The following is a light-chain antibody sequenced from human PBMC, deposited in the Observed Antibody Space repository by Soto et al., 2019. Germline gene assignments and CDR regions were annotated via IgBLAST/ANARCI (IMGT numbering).Light chain of an antibody. V-gene: IGKV1-5*01. CDR2: DAS. Sequence: DIQMTQSPSMLSAAVGDRVTIAFGASQSIRRWLAWYQQKPGKAPKLLIFDASTLESGVPSRFSGRGSETEFTLTISSLQPDDFATYYCQQYNSYSPATFGQGTKVDIK. CDR3: QQYNSYSPAT. CDR1: QSIRRW. J-gene: IGKJ1*01.